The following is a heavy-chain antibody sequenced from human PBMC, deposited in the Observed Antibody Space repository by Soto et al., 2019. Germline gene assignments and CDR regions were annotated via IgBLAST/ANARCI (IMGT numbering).Heavy chain of an antibody. CDR1: GYTFTSYY. J-gene: IGHJ6*02. V-gene: IGHV1-46*01. CDR2: INPSGGST. Sequence: QVQLVQSGAEVKKPGASVKVSCKASGYTFTSYYMHWVRQAPGQGLEWMGIINPSGGSTSYAQKFPGRVAMTRDTSTSTVYMELSRLRSEDTAVYYCARDQADIVATIASSSGMDVWGQGTTVTVSS. D-gene: IGHD5-12*01. CDR3: ARDQADIVATIASSSGMDV.